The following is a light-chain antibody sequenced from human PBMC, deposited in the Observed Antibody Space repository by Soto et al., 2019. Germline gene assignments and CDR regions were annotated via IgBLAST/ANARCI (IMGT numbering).Light chain of an antibody. J-gene: IGLJ1*01. Sequence: SSELTQPPSVSVAPGQTARITCGGNNIGSKSVHWYQQKPGQAPVLVVYDHSDRPSGIPERFSGSTSGNTATLTISRVEAGVEADYYCQVWDSSSAHRVFGTWPKGTVL. CDR3: QVWDSSSAHRV. CDR1: NIGSKS. CDR2: DHS. V-gene: IGLV3-21*02.